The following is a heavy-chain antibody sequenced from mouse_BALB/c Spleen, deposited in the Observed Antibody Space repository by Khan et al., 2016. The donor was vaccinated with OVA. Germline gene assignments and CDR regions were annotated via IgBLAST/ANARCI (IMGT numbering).Heavy chain of an antibody. D-gene: IGHD2-9*01. V-gene: IGHV5-6*02. CDR3: TRAYYGNDSYAMDN. J-gene: IGHJ4*01. Sequence: EVKLVESGGDLVKPGGSLKLSCAASGFNFSSYGMSWVRQTPDKRLEWVASISRGGGYTYYADSVKGRFTISRDNAKNTLYLQMSSLKSEDKAMFYCTRAYYGNDSYAMDNWGQGTSVTVSS. CDR2: ISRGGGYT. CDR1: GFNFSSYG.